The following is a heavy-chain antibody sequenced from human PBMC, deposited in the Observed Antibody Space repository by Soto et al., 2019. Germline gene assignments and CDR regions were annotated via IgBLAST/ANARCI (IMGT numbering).Heavy chain of an antibody. Sequence: QLQLVQSGAEVTKPGSSVKVSCKASGGTFSSYAFSWVRQAPGQGLEWMGGIIPIFGRANYAQKFQGRVTITAEEATSTGYIELSSLRPEDTAAYYCARDTTNSENGMAVPARYGMASWVQGTTATAPS. CDR2: IIPIFGRA. V-gene: IGHV1-69*12. CDR1: GGTFSSYA. D-gene: IGHD2-15*01. J-gene: IGHJ6*02. CDR3: ARDTTNSENGMAVPARYGMAS.